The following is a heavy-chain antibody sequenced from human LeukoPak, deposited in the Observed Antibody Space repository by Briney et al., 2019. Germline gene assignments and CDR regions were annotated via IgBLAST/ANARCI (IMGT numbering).Heavy chain of an antibody. CDR3: ARDHTDYDFWSGYPSHVYFGY. J-gene: IGHJ4*02. V-gene: IGHV3-21*01. CDR1: GFTFSSYS. Sequence: PGGSLRLSCAASGFTFSSYSMNWVRQAPGKGLEWVSSISSSSSYIYYADSVKGRFTISRDNAKNSLYLQMNSLRAEDTAVYYCARDHTDYDFWSGYPSHVYFGYWGQGTLVTVSS. D-gene: IGHD3-3*01. CDR2: ISSSSSYI.